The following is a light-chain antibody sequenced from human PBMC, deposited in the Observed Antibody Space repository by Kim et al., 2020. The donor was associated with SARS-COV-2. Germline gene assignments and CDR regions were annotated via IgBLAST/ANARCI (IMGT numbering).Light chain of an antibody. CDR2: DVS. CDR3: SSYTSSSTLYV. V-gene: IGLV2-14*03. J-gene: IGLJ1*01. CDR1: SSDVGGYNC. Sequence: QSHTLSCTGTSSDVGGYNCVSWYQQHPGKAPKLMIYDVSNRPSGVSNRFSGSKSGNTASLTISWLQAEDEADYYCSSYTSSSTLYVFGTGTKVTVL.